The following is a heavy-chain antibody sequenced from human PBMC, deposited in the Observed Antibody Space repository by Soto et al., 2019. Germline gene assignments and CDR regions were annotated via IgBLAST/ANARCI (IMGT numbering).Heavy chain of an antibody. Sequence: GGSLRLSCAASGFTFSSYSMNWVRQAPGKGLEWVSYISSSSSTIYYADSVKGRFTISRDNAKNSLYLQMNSLRAEDTAVYYCAREGCSGGSCYLTKYYYYYMDVWGKGTTVTVSS. V-gene: IGHV3-48*01. D-gene: IGHD2-15*01. J-gene: IGHJ6*03. CDR3: AREGCSGGSCYLTKYYYYYMDV. CDR2: ISSSSSTI. CDR1: GFTFSSYS.